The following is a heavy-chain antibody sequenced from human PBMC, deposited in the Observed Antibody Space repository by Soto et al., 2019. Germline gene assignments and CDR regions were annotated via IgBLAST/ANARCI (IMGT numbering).Heavy chain of an antibody. V-gene: IGHV4-59*01. CDR1: GGSISNYY. CDR2: IYYNGST. J-gene: IGHJ5*02. CDR3: AREHCSSTTCFPGEWFDP. D-gene: IGHD2-2*01. Sequence: PSETLSLTCTVSGGSISNYYWSWIRQPPRKGLEWIGYIYYNGSTSYNPSLKSRVTISVDTSKNQFSLKLSSVTAADTAVYHCAREHCSSTTCFPGEWFDPWGQGTLVTVSS.